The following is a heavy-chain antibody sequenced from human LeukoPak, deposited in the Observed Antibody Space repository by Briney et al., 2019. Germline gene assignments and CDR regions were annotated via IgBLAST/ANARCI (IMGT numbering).Heavy chain of an antibody. V-gene: IGHV3-66*01. CDR3: ARDRRYSGYGAGYYGMDV. Sequence: GGSLRLSCAASGFTVSSNYMSWVRQAPGKGLEWVSVIYSGGSTYYADSVKGRFTISRDNSKNTLYLQMNSLRAEDTAVYYCARDRRYSGYGAGYYGMDVWGQGTMVTVSS. J-gene: IGHJ6*02. CDR2: IYSGGST. CDR1: GFTVSSNY. D-gene: IGHD5-12*01.